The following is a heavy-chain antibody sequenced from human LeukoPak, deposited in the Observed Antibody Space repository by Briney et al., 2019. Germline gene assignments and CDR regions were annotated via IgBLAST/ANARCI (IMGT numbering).Heavy chain of an antibody. Sequence: ASVEVSCKASGGTFSSYAISWVRQAPGHGLEWMGGIIPIFGTANYAQKFQGRVTITADESTSTAYMELSSLRSEDTAVYYCARFKYDCDSSGYYYDYWGQGTLVTVSS. CDR1: GGTFSSYA. V-gene: IGHV1-69*13. J-gene: IGHJ4*02. CDR3: ARFKYDCDSSGYYYDY. D-gene: IGHD3-22*01. CDR2: IIPIFGTA.